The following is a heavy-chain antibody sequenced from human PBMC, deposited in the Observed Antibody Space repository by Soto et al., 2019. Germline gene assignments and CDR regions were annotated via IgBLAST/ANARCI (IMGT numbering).Heavy chain of an antibody. CDR3: ARESEYCRSTSCAGVPWGYMDV. CDR1: GFTVSSNY. J-gene: IGHJ6*03. V-gene: IGHV3-66*01. CDR2: IYSGGST. D-gene: IGHD2-2*01. Sequence: EVQLVESGGGLVQPGGSLRLSCAASGFTVSSNYMSWVRQAPGKGLEWVSAIYSGGSTYYADSVKGRFTISRDNSKNTLYLQMNSLRAEDTAVYYCARESEYCRSTSCAGVPWGYMDVWGKGTTVTVSS.